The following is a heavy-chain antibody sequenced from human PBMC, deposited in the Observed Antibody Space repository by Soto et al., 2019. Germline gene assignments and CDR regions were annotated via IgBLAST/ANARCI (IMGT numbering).Heavy chain of an antibody. CDR1: GYTFTSYY. J-gene: IGHJ6*02. Sequence: ASVKVSCKASGYTFTSYYMHWVRQAPGQGLEWMGIVNPTGGSTTYTSYAQKFQGRVTMTRDTSTSTVYMELSSLRSEDTPVYYCAKVSGGPPMVMGDFYYAMDVWGQGTTVTVSS. V-gene: IGHV1-46*01. CDR2: VNPTGGSTTYT. D-gene: IGHD3-10*01. CDR3: AKVSGGPPMVMGDFYYAMDV.